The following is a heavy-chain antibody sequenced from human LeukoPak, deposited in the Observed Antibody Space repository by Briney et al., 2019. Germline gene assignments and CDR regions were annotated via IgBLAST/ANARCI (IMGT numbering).Heavy chain of an antibody. CDR2: IYYSGST. CDR1: GGSISSSSYY. CDR3: ARDPGRRGSGLD. J-gene: IGHJ4*02. D-gene: IGHD6-25*01. Sequence: PSETLSLTCTVSGGSISSSSYYWGWIRQPPGKGLEWIGSIYYSGSTYYNPSLKSRVTISVDTSKNQFSLRLNSVTAADTAVYYCARDPGRRGSGLDWGQGSLVTVSS. V-gene: IGHV4-39*07.